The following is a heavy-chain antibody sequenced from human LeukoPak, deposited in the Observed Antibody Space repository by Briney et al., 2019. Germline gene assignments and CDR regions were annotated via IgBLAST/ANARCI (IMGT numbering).Heavy chain of an antibody. Sequence: ASVKVSCKASGGTFSSYAISWVRQAPGQGLEWMGGIIPIFGTANYAQKFQGRVTITTDESTSTAYMELSSLRSEDTAVYYCAGDRTGKAFDWYFDLWGRGTLVTVSS. CDR3: AGDRTGKAFDWYFDL. J-gene: IGHJ2*01. CDR1: GGTFSSYA. D-gene: IGHD1-1*01. V-gene: IGHV1-69*05. CDR2: IIPIFGTA.